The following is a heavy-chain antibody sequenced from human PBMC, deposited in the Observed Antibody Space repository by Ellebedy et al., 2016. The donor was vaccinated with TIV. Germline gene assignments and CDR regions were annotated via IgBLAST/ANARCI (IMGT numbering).Heavy chain of an antibody. V-gene: IGHV3-48*02. Sequence: PGGSLTLSCAASGFTFNRYSMNWVRQAPGKGLEWVSYITSSSSTIYYADSVKGRFTISRDNAKNSVYLQMNSLRDEDTAVYYWTRGFEFSSEQWGQGNLVTVSS. CDR3: TRGFEFSSEQ. CDR1: GFTFNRYS. CDR2: ITSSSSTI. D-gene: IGHD6-6*01. J-gene: IGHJ4*02.